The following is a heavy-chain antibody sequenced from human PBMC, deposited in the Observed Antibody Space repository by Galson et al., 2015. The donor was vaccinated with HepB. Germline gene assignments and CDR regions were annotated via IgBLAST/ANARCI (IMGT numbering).Heavy chain of an antibody. Sequence: SLRLSCAASGFTFSSHALSWVRQAPGKGLEWVSTISGSGGSTYYADSVKGRFTISRDNPKNTLFLQMNSLRVEDTALYYCAREDIVAVAYWGQGTLVTVSS. D-gene: IGHD2-15*01. CDR2: ISGSGGST. CDR1: GFTFSSHA. V-gene: IGHV3-23*01. J-gene: IGHJ4*02. CDR3: AREDIVAVAY.